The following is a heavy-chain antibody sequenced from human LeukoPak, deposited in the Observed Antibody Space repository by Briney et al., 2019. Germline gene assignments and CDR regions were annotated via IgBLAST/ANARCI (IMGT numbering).Heavy chain of an antibody. CDR2: ITGSGGST. V-gene: IGHV3-23*01. CDR1: GFTFSSYA. CDR3: AKDLSRRYYDVYYFDY. J-gene: IGHJ4*02. Sequence: PGGSLRLSCAASGFTFSSYAMSWVRQPPGKGLEWVSAITGSGGSTYYADSVKGRFTISRDNSKNTLYLQMHSLRAEDTAVYYCAKDLSRRYYDVYYFDYWGQGTLLTVSS. D-gene: IGHD3-16*01.